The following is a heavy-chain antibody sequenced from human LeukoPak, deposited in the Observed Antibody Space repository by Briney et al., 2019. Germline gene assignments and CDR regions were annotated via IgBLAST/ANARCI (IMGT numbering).Heavy chain of an antibody. Sequence: GGSLRLSCAASGFTFSSYAMRWVRQAPGKGLEWVAVISYDGSNKYYADSVKGRFTISRDNSKNTLYLQMNSLRAEDTAVYYCARTRIAAAGRVDYWGQGTLVTVSS. J-gene: IGHJ4*02. CDR2: ISYDGSNK. CDR3: ARTRIAAAGRVDY. CDR1: GFTFSSYA. V-gene: IGHV3-30*01. D-gene: IGHD6-13*01.